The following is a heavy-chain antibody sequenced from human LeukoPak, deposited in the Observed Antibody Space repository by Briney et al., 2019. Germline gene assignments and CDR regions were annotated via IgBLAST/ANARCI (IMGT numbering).Heavy chain of an antibody. CDR3: ARERYCSSTSCPGGRYWYFDL. CDR1: GGSLSSGDYY. V-gene: IGHV4-30-4*08. CDR2: IYYSGST. D-gene: IGHD2-2*01. Sequence: PSQTLSLTCTVSGGSLSSGDYYWGWLRQPPGRGLEWLGYIYYSGSTYYNPSLKSRVTISVDTSKNQFSLKLSSVTAADTAVYYCARERYCSSTSCPGGRYWYFDLWGRGTLVTVSS. J-gene: IGHJ2*01.